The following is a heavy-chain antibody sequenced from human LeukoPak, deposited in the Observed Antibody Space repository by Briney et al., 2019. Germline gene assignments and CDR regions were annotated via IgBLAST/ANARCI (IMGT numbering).Heavy chain of an antibody. CDR3: AKEGSSILSYYFDY. D-gene: IGHD6-19*01. V-gene: IGHV3-23*01. CDR1: GFTFSSDA. J-gene: IGHJ4*02. CDR2: ISGSGVST. Sequence: PGASLILSCASSGFTFSSDAMSGGRQAPGKGLEWGSAISGSGVSTYYADSVKGRFTISRDNSTTTLYLPMNSLRAEDTAVYYCAKEGSSILSYYFDYWGQGTLVTVSS.